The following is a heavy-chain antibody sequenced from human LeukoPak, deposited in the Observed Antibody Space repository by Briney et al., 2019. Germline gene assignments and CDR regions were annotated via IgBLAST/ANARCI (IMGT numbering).Heavy chain of an antibody. J-gene: IGHJ4*02. Sequence: ASVKVSCKASGYSFTGFYMHWVRQAPGQGLEWVGWINPNSGGTKFAQKFQGRVTMTRDTSISTAFMELSRLRSDDTAVYYCARGEGEVRDFDYWGQGTLVTVSS. D-gene: IGHD3-16*01. CDR3: ARGEGEVRDFDY. CDR1: GYSFTGFY. CDR2: INPNSGGT. V-gene: IGHV1-2*02.